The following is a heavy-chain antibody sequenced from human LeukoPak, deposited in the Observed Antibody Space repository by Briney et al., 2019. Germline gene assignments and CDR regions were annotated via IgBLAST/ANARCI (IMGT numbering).Heavy chain of an antibody. CDR2: IYPADTDT. CDR3: ARLGAVARGIDY. CDR1: GYNFNVYW. J-gene: IGHJ4*02. D-gene: IGHD6-19*01. V-gene: IGHV5-51*01. Sequence: GEPLQISCKGSGYNFNVYWIAWVRQMLGNGLEWIGRIYPADTDTRYSPSFQGQVTISADKSISTAYLQWNSLKASDTAMYYCARLGAVARGIDYWGQGGLVTVSS.